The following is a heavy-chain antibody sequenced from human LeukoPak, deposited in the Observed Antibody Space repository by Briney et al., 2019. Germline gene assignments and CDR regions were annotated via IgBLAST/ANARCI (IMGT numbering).Heavy chain of an antibody. J-gene: IGHJ4*02. CDR3: ARVYSSGWSLPFDY. CDR2: ISGSGGST. D-gene: IGHD6-19*01. V-gene: IGHV3-23*01. CDR1: GFTFSSYA. Sequence: QTGGSLRLSCAASGFTFSSYAMSWVRQAPGKGLEWVSAISGSGGSTYYADSVKGRFTISRDNSKNTLYLQMNSLRAEDTAVYYCARVYSSGWSLPFDYWGQGTLVTVSS.